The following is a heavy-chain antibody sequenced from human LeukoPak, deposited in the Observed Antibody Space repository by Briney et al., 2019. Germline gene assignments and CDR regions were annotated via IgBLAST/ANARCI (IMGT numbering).Heavy chain of an antibody. J-gene: IGHJ5*02. CDR2: IRYDGSNK. V-gene: IGHV3-30*02. CDR1: GFTFSSYG. D-gene: IGHD6-19*01. CDR3: AKDPGDSSGWPNWFDP. Sequence: GGSLRLSCAASGFTFSSYGMHWVRQAPGKGLEWVAFIRYDGSNKYYADSVKGRFTISRDNSKNTLYLQMNSLRAEDTAVYYCAKDPGDSSGWPNWFDPWGQGTLVTVSS.